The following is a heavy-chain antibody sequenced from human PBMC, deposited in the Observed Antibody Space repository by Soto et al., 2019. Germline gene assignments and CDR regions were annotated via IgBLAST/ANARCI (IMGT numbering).Heavy chain of an antibody. CDR3: ARDHVDAPMLLIDY. Sequence: GASVKVSCKASGYTFSSYAISWVRQAPGQGLEWMGWISAYNGNTNYAQKLQGRVTMTTDTSTSTAYMELRSLRSDDTAVFYCARDHVDAPMLLIDYWGQGTLVTVSS. V-gene: IGHV1-18*04. D-gene: IGHD3-10*02. J-gene: IGHJ4*02. CDR2: ISAYNGNT. CDR1: GYTFSSYA.